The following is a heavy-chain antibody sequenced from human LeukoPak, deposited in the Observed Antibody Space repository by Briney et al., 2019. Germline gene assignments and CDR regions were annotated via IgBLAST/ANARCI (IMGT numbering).Heavy chain of an antibody. V-gene: IGHV1-69*13. CDR2: IIPIFGTA. CDR1: GGIFSSYA. Sequence: ASVKVSCKASGGIFSSYAISWVRQAPGQGLEWMGGIIPIFGTANYAQKFQGRVTITADESTSTAYMELSSLRSEDTAVYYCASEPDDYSNDYWGQGTLVTVSS. CDR3: ASEPDDYSNDY. J-gene: IGHJ4*02. D-gene: IGHD4-11*01.